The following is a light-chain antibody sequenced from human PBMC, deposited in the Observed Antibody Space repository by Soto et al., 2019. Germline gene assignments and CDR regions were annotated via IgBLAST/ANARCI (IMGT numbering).Light chain of an antibody. V-gene: IGKV3-15*01. CDR1: QSVSSN. Sequence: EIMMTQSSATLSVSPGERATLSCRASQSVSSNLAWYQQKPGQAPRLLIYGASTRATGIPARFSGSGSGTEFTLTISSLQSEDFAVYYCQQYNNWPSLTFGGGTKVEI. CDR2: GAS. J-gene: IGKJ4*01. CDR3: QQYNNWPSLT.